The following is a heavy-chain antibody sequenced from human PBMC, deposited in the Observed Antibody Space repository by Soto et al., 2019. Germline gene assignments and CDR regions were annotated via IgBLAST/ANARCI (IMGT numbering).Heavy chain of an antibody. V-gene: IGHV1-18*01. Sequence: QVQLVQSGAEVMKPGASVRVSCKASGYTFSTYGISWVRQAPGQGLEYMGWISVYSGDTNYAQKVQGRVTMTTDTSTRTAYMEVKSLRSDDTAVYYCARDRRDSVSDRRAFDIWGQGTMVTVSS. D-gene: IGHD1-26*01. CDR2: ISVYSGDT. J-gene: IGHJ3*02. CDR1: GYTFSTYG. CDR3: ARDRRDSVSDRRAFDI.